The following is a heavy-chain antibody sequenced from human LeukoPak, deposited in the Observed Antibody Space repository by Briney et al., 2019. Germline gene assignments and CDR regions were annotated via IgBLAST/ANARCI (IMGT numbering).Heavy chain of an antibody. J-gene: IGHJ4*02. CDR1: GYAFSSYG. V-gene: IGHV1-69*13. D-gene: IGHD5-18*01. CDR3: ARLRGYSYGYGY. Sequence: SVKVSCKASGYAFSSYGISWVRQAPGQGLEWMGGIIPIFGTANYAQKFQGRVTITADESTSTAYMELSSLRSEDTAVYYCARLRGYSYGYGYWGQGTLVTVSS. CDR2: IIPIFGTA.